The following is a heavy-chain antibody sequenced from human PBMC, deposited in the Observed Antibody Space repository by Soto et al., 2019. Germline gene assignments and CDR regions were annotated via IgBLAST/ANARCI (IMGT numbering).Heavy chain of an antibody. V-gene: IGHV3-30-3*01. CDR1: GFTFSTYA. CDR2: ISYDGSDK. Sequence: QVQLVESGGGVVQPGRSLGLSCAASGFTFSTYAMEWVRQAPGKGLDWVALISYDGSDKYYADSVKGRFTISRDNSKNTLYLQMNSLRLEDTAVYYCARPVEPFYYYGMDVWGQGTTVTVSS. CDR3: ARPVEPFYYYGMDV. J-gene: IGHJ6*02.